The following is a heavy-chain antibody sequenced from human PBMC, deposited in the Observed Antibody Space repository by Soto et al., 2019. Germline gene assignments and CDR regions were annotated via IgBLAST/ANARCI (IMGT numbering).Heavy chain of an antibody. D-gene: IGHD1-20*01. CDR2: ISAYNGNT. J-gene: IGHJ6*02. CDR1: GYTFTSYG. Sequence: ASVKVSCKASGYTFTSYGISWVRQAPGQGLEWMGWISAYNGNTNYAQKLQGRVTMTTDTSTSTACMELRSLRSDDTAVYYCARDYDDGINYYYYGMDVWGQGTTVTVSS. CDR3: ARDYDDGINYYYYGMDV. V-gene: IGHV1-18*01.